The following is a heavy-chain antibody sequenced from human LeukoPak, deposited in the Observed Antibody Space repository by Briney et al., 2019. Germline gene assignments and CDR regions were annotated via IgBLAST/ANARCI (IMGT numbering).Heavy chain of an antibody. CDR2: ISGSGGST. J-gene: IGHJ4*02. V-gene: IGHV3-23*01. Sequence: GGSLRLSCAASGFTFSSYAMSWVRQAPGKGLERVSAISGSGGSTYYADSVKGRFTISRDNSKNTLYLQMNSLRAEDTAVYYCAKNHRAAARNNYFDYWGQGTLVTVSS. D-gene: IGHD2-15*01. CDR1: GFTFSSYA. CDR3: AKNHRAAARNNYFDY.